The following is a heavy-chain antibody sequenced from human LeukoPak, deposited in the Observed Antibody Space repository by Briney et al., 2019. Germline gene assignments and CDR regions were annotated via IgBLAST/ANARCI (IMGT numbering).Heavy chain of an antibody. V-gene: IGHV4-39*07. CDR2: IYYSGST. Sequence: PSETMSLTCTVSGGSISSSSYYWGWIRQPPGKGLEWIGSIYYSGSTYYNPSLKSRVTISVDTSKNQFSLKLSSVTAADTAVYYCARGVYGDYHDAFDIWGQGTMVTVSS. D-gene: IGHD4-17*01. J-gene: IGHJ3*02. CDR3: ARGVYGDYHDAFDI. CDR1: GGSISSSSYY.